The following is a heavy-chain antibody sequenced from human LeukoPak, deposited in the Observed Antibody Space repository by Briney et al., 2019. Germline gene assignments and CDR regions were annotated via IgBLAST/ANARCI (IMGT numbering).Heavy chain of an antibody. V-gene: IGHV3-23*01. CDR2: IGANGAT. Sequence: GGSLRLSCVTSGFTFNDYAMNWVRQAPGKGLEWVSAIGANGATFYKDSVEGRFTISRDNSKNTLYLQMNSLRAEDTAVYYCAKDRYDSSGYYSQFDYWGQGTLVTVSS. D-gene: IGHD3-22*01. J-gene: IGHJ4*02. CDR1: GFTFNDYA. CDR3: AKDRYDSSGYYSQFDY.